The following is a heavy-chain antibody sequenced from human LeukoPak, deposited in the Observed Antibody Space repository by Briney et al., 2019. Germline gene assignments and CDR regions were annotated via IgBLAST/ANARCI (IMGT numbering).Heavy chain of an antibody. D-gene: IGHD2-2*01. J-gene: IGHJ6*02. Sequence: ASVKVSCKASGYTFTSYYMHWVRQAPGQGLEWMGIINPSGGSTSYAQKFQGRVTMTRDMSTSTVYMELSSLRSEDTAVYYCATGYQLLWEMDVWGQGTTVTVSS. CDR1: GYTFTSYY. CDR3: ATGYQLLWEMDV. CDR2: INPSGGST. V-gene: IGHV1-46*01.